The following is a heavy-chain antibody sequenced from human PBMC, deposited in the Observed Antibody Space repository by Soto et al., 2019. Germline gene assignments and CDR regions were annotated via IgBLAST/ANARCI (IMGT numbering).Heavy chain of an antibody. CDR3: ARLNCEVSCDFWSGYPDN. CDR2: IYYSGST. CDR1: GGSISSSSYY. Sequence: PSETLSLTCTVSGGSISSSSYYWGWIRQPPGKGLEWIGGIYYSGSTYYNPSPKGRVTISVDTSKNQFSLELSFVTASDTAVYYCARLNCEVSCDFWSGYPDNWGQGTLVAVSS. D-gene: IGHD3-3*01. J-gene: IGHJ4*02. V-gene: IGHV4-39*01.